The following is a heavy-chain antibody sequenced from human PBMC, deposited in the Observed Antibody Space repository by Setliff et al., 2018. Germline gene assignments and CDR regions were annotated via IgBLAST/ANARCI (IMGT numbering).Heavy chain of an antibody. D-gene: IGHD1-26*01. J-gene: IGHJ4*02. CDR3: ASMGATAYYFDY. CDR1: GYSISSGYY. V-gene: IGHV4-38-2*02. CDR2: IYHSGST. Sequence: TVSGYSISSGYYWGWIRQPPGKGLEWIGSIYHSGSTYYNPSLKSRVTISVDTSKNQFSLKLSSVTAADTAVYYCASMGATAYYFDYWGQGTLVTVSS.